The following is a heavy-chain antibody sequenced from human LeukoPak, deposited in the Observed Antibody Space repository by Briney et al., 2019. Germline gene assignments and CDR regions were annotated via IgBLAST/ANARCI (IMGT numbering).Heavy chain of an antibody. J-gene: IGHJ4*02. CDR1: GGSVSSGSYY. V-gene: IGHV4-61*01. CDR3: AREVNSGCFDY. D-gene: IGHD5-12*01. Sequence: LETLSLTCTVSGGSVSSGSYYWSWIRQPPGKGLEWIGYIYYSGSTNYNPSLKSRVTISVDTSKNQFSLKLSSVTAADTAVYYCAREVNSGCFDYWGQGTLVTVSS. CDR2: IYYSGST.